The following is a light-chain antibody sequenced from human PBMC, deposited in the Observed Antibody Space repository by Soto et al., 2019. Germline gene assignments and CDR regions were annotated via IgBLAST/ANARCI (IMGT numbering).Light chain of an antibody. CDR2: GSS. CDR1: QGISSW. V-gene: IGKV1-12*01. J-gene: IGKJ2*01. CDR3: QQAHSFPHT. Sequence: DIQMTQSPSFVSASVGDRVTITCRATQGISSWLAWFQQRPGKASKLLIYGSSTLQNGVPSRFSGSGSGTEFTLTISGLQPEDFATYYCQQAHSFPHTFGQGTKVELK.